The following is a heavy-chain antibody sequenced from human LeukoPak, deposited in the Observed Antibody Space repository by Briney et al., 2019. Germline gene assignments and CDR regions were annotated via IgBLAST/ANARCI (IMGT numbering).Heavy chain of an antibody. CDR1: GYTFATYS. D-gene: IGHD6-19*01. V-gene: IGHV1-18*01. CDR3: ARGHSSGRDYYFDT. Sequence: GASVKVSCKTSGYTFATYSINWVRQAPGQGLEWMGWISGYSGSTNYAQKLQGRVTMTTDTSTTTAYMELRSLKSDDTAVYYCARGHSSGRDYYFDTWGQGTQVTVSS. CDR2: ISGYSGST. J-gene: IGHJ4*02.